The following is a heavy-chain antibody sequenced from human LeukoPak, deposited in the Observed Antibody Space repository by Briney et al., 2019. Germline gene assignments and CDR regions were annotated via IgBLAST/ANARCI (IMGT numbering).Heavy chain of an antibody. D-gene: IGHD4-23*01. V-gene: IGHV4-34*01. J-gene: IGHJ4*02. CDR3: ARVGVDYSGNIIKYYFDY. CDR2: INHSGST. Sequence: SETLSLTCAVYGGSFSGYYWSWIRQPPGKGLEWIGEINHSGSTNYNPSLKSRVTISVDTSKNQFSLKLSPVIAADTAVYYCARVGVDYSGNIIKYYFDYWGQGTLVTVSS. CDR1: GGSFSGYY.